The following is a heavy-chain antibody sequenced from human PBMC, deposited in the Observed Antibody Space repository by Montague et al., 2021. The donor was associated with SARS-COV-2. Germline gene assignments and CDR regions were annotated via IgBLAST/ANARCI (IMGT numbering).Heavy chain of an antibody. CDR3: ARDPGYYYDSSGLIDY. V-gene: IGHV3-21*01. CDR1: GFTFSSYS. Sequence: SLRLSCAASGFTFSSYSMNWVRQAPGKGLGWVSPISSSSSYIYYADSVKGRFTISRDNAKNSLYLQMNSLRAEDTAVYYCARDPGYYYDSSGLIDYWGQGTLVTVSS. D-gene: IGHD3-22*01. J-gene: IGHJ4*02. CDR2: ISSSSSYI.